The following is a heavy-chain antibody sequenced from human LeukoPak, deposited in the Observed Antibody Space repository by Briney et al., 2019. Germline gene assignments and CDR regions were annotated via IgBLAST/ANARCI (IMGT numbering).Heavy chain of an antibody. CDR2: ISSSGSSI. Sequence: PGGSLRLSCAASGFTFSSYEMNWVRQAPGKGLEWVSYISSSGSSIYYADSVKGRFTISRDNAKNSLYLQMNSLRAEDTAVYYCARLTGLSLDYWGQGTLVTVSS. CDR1: GFTFSSYE. CDR3: ARLTGLSLDY. J-gene: IGHJ4*02. V-gene: IGHV3-48*03. D-gene: IGHD7-27*01.